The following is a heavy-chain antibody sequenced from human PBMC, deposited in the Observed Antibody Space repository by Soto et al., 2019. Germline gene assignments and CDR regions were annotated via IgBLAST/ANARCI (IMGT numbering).Heavy chain of an antibody. J-gene: IGHJ4*02. CDR2: ISGSGAST. V-gene: IGHV3-23*01. CDR3: AKSPYSGYEPGYFDY. Sequence: PGGSLRLSCAASGFTFSAYAMSWVLQAPGKGLEWVSGISGSGASTYYADSVKGRFTTSRDNSRDTLYLQMNSLRAEDTALYYCAKSPYSGYEPGYFDYWGQGTLVTVSS. CDR1: GFTFSAYA. D-gene: IGHD5-12*01.